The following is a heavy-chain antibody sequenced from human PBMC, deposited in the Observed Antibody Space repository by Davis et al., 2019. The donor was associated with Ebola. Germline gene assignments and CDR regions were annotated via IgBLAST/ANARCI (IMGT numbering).Heavy chain of an antibody. V-gene: IGHV3-73*01. CDR2: IRSKANSYAT. Sequence: GESLKISCAASGFTFSGSAMHWVRQASGKGLEWVGRIRSKANSYATAYAASVKGRFTISRDDSKNTAYLQMNSLKTEDTAVYYCTTDLVVVDYWGQGTLVTVSS. CDR1: GFTFSGSA. CDR3: TTDLVVVDY. J-gene: IGHJ4*02. D-gene: IGHD2-15*01.